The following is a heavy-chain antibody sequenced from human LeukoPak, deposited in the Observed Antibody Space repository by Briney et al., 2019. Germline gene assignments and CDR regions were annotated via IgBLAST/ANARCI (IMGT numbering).Heavy chain of an antibody. V-gene: IGHV3-11*01. D-gene: IGHD6-13*01. CDR3: ARVVGAAATKLAFARNPIYYYYYYLDV. J-gene: IGHJ6*03. CDR1: GFTFSDYY. Sequence: GGSLRLSCAASGFTFSDYYMSWIRQAPGKGLEWVSYISSSGSTIYYADSVKGRFTISRDNAKNPMYLQMNSLRAEDTAVYYCARVVGAAATKLAFARNPIYYYYYYLDVWGKGTTVTVSS. CDR2: ISSSGSTI.